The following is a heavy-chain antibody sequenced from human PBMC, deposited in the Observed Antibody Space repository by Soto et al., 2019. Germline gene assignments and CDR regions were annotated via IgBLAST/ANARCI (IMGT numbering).Heavy chain of an antibody. J-gene: IGHJ6*02. CDR2: IIPIFGTA. CDR3: ARGLGWGVLMVSHEQSGGMDV. V-gene: IGHV1-69*13. Sequence: ASVKVSCKASGGTLSSYAISWVRQAPGQGLEWMGGIIPIFGTANYAQKFQGRVTITADESTSTAYMELSSLRSEDTAVYYCARGLGWGVLMVSHEQSGGMDVWGQGTTVTVSS. D-gene: IGHD2-8*01. CDR1: GGTLSSYA.